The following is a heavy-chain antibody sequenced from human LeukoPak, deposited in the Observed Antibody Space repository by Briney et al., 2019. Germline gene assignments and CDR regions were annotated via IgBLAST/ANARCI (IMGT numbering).Heavy chain of an antibody. CDR3: ARGRPPYYYYYGMDV. CDR1: GGSFSGYY. J-gene: IGHJ6*02. Sequence: PSETLSLTCAVYGGSFSGYYWSWIRQPPGKGLDWIGAINHSGSTNYNPSLKSRVTISVDTSKNQFSLKLSSVTAADTAVYYCARGRPPYYYYYGMDVWGQGTTVTVSS. V-gene: IGHV4-34*01. CDR2: INHSGST.